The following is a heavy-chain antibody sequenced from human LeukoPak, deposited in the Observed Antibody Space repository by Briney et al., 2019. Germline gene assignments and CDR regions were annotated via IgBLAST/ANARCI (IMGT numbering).Heavy chain of an antibody. CDR1: GFTFGNYW. D-gene: IGHD1-26*01. CDR3: AKDRLLVGATLWDY. CDR2: INPDGSYT. J-gene: IGHJ4*02. Sequence: PGGSLRLSCAGTGFTFGNYWVHWVRQAPGKGLVWVSRINPDGSYTSSADSVKGRFTISRDNSKNTLYLQMNSLRAEDTAVYYCAKDRLLVGATLWDYWGQGTLVTVSS. V-gene: IGHV3-74*01.